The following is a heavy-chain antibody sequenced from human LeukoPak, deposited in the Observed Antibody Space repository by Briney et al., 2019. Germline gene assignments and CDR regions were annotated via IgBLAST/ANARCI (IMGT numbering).Heavy chain of an antibody. D-gene: IGHD6-6*01. CDR3: ARHFAYSSSSYFDY. CDR1: GGFVSSYY. Sequence: PSETLSLTCSVSGGFVSSYYWSWIRQPPGKGLEWIGYVYYTGSTNYNPSLKSRVTMFEDKSKNQFSLRLSSVTVADTAVYYCARHFAYSSSSYFDYWGQGSLVTVSS. CDR2: VYYTGST. J-gene: IGHJ4*02. V-gene: IGHV4-59*08.